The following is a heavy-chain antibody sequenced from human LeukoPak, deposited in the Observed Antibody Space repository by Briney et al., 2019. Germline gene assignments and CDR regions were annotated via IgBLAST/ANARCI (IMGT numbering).Heavy chain of an antibody. CDR3: AKNNYDFWSGYSPHSFDY. V-gene: IGHV3-23*01. CDR1: GFTFSSYA. D-gene: IGHD3-3*01. Sequence: GGSLRLSCAASGFTFSSYAMSWVRQAPGKGLEWVSAISGYGGSTYYADSVKGRFTISRDNSKNTLYLQMNSLRAEDTAVYYCAKNNYDFWSGYSPHSFDYWGQGPLVTVSS. J-gene: IGHJ4*02. CDR2: ISGYGGST.